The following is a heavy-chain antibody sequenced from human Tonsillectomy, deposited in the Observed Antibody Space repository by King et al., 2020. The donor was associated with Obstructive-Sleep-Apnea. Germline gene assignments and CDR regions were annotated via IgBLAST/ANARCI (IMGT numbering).Heavy chain of an antibody. V-gene: IGHV1-2*07. J-gene: IGHJ4*02. Sequence: QLVQSGAEVKKPGASVKVSCKASGYTFTGYYIHWGRQAPGQGLEWMGWISPNSGSTQYAHKFKDRVTMTRDTSISTAYMDLSRLRSDDTAMYYCARDMSAYDSTSPAYWGQGTLVTVSS. D-gene: IGHD3-10*01. CDR2: ISPNSGST. CDR3: ARDMSAYDSTSPAY. CDR1: GYTFTGYY.